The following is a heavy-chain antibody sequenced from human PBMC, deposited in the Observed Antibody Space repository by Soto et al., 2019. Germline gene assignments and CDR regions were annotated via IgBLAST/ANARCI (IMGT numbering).Heavy chain of an antibody. CDR1: GFSFRDYF. CDR2: IGPYGNTI. Sequence: QVQLVESGGGLVKPGESLRVSCAASGFSFRDYFMSWIRQAPGKGLEWVAYIGPYGNTIGYADSVKGRFTISRDDAKKSLFLHMDSLISEDTGAYYCTRNDHTYGVYWGQGTPVTLSS. V-gene: IGHV3-11*01. CDR3: TRNDHTYGVY. D-gene: IGHD1-1*01. J-gene: IGHJ4*02.